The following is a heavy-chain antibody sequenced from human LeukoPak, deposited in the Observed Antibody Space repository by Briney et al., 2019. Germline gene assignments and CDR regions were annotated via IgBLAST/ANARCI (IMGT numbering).Heavy chain of an antibody. V-gene: IGHV4-59*01. D-gene: IGHD1-14*01. J-gene: IGHJ4*02. Sequence: PSETLSLTCTVSGGSISSYYWSWIRQPPGKGLEWIGYIYYSGSTNYNPSLKSRVAISVDTSKNQFSLNLSSVTAADTAVFYCARLTGIGGGFDYWGQGILVTVSS. CDR2: IYYSGST. CDR1: GGSISSYY. CDR3: ARLTGIGGGFDY.